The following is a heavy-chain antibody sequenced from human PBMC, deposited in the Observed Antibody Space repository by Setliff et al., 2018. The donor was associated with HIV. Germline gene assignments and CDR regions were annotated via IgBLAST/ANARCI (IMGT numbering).Heavy chain of an antibody. CDR2: ISFDGSSK. J-gene: IGHJ4*02. CDR1: RTTFSGYG. V-gene: IGHV3-30*18. CDR3: AKDPRAAVATICDY. D-gene: IGHD5-12*01. Sequence: PGGSLRLSCRGFRTTFSGYGLNWVRQAPGKGLEWVAVISFDGSSKYYADSVKGRFTISRDNSKNTLYLQMNSLRAEDTAVYYCAKDPRAAVATICDYWGQGTLVTVSS.